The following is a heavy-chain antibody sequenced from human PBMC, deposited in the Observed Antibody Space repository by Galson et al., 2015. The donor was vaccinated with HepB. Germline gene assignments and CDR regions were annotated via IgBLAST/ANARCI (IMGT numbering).Heavy chain of an antibody. CDR1: GFTFSSYS. CDR2: ISSSSSYI. Sequence: SLRLSCAASGFTFSSYSMNWVRQAPGKGLVWVSSISSSSSYIYYADSVKGRFTISRDNAKNSLYLQMNSLRAEDTAVYYCARPDFWSGYYVNGMDVWGQGTTVTVSS. D-gene: IGHD3-3*01. J-gene: IGHJ6*02. CDR3: ARPDFWSGYYVNGMDV. V-gene: IGHV3-21*01.